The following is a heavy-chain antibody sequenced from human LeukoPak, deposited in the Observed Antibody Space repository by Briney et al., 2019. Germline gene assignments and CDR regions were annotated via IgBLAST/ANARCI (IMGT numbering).Heavy chain of an antibody. CDR1: GGSFSGYY. Sequence: PSETLSLTCAVYGGSFSGYYWSWIRQPPGKGLEWIGEINHSGSTNYNPSLKSRVTISVDTSKNQFSLKLSSVTAADTAVYYCARGIQLWFNFDYWGQGTLVTVSS. J-gene: IGHJ4*02. D-gene: IGHD5-18*01. CDR2: INHSGST. V-gene: IGHV4-34*01. CDR3: ARGIQLWFNFDY.